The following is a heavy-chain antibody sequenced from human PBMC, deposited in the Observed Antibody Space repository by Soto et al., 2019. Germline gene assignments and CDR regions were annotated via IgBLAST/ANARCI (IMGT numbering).Heavy chain of an antibody. V-gene: IGHV4-4*07. CDR1: GGSISSYY. Sequence: ETLSRTGAVSGGSISSYYWSWIRQPSGKGLEWIGRIYTSGSTNYNPSLKSRVTMSVDTSKNQFSLKLSSVTAADTAVYYCARGFKDIVVVVAANAFDIWGQGTMVTVSS. J-gene: IGHJ3*02. CDR3: ARGFKDIVVVVAANAFDI. D-gene: IGHD2-15*01. CDR2: IYTSGST.